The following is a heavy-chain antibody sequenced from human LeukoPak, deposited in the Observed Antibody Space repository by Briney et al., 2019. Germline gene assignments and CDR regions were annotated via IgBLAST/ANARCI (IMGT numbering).Heavy chain of an antibody. J-gene: IGHJ4*02. CDR2: MNPNSGNT. CDR1: GYTFTSYD. Sequence: GASVKVSCKASGYTFTSYDINWVRQATGQGLEWMGWMNPNSGNTGYAQKFQGRVTMTRNTSISTAYMELSSLRSEDTAVYYCARGPWSYDFWSGYHFDYWGQGTLGTVSS. CDR3: ARGPWSYDFWSGYHFDY. V-gene: IGHV1-8*01. D-gene: IGHD3-3*01.